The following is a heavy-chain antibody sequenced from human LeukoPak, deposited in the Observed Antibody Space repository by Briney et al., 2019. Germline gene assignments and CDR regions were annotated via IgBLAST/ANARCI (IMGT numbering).Heavy chain of an antibody. CDR1: GYTFTSYA. CDR2: INAGNENT. D-gene: IGHD6-19*01. CDR3: ARDPSSGRYPSGWYFDL. V-gene: IGHV1-3*01. J-gene: IGHJ2*01. Sequence: ASVKVSCKASGYTFTSYAMHWVRQATGQRLEWMGWINAGNENTKYSQKFQGRVTITRDTSASAVYMELSSLRSEDTAVYYCARDPSSGRYPSGWYFDLWGRGTLVTVSS.